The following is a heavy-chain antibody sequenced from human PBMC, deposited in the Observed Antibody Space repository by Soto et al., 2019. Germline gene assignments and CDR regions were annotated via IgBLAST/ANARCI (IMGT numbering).Heavy chain of an antibody. CDR1: GGTFSSYA. Sequence: SVKVSCKASGGTFSSYAISWVRQAPGQGLEWMGGIIPIFGTANYAQKFQGRVTITADKSTSTAYMELSSLRSEDTAVYYCASGLYRSPYWYFEFWGRGTLVAVSS. D-gene: IGHD6-13*01. CDR2: IIPIFGTA. V-gene: IGHV1-69*06. CDR3: ASGLYRSPYWYFEF. J-gene: IGHJ2*01.